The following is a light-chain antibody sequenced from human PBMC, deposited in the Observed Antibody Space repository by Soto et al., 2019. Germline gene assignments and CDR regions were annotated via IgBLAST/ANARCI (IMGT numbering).Light chain of an antibody. CDR3: QQYSSSPRT. CDR1: QNIYSN. V-gene: IGKV3-20*01. J-gene: IGKJ1*01. CDR2: GAS. Sequence: EIVMTQSPATLSVSPGERATLSCRASQNIYSNVAWYQQKPGHSPRLLIYGASSRATNIPDRFRGSGSGRDFVLNISRLEPEDFGMYYCQQYSSSPRTFGQGTKVDIK.